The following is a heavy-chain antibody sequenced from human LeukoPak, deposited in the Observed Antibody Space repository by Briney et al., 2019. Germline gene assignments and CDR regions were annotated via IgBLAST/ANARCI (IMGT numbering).Heavy chain of an antibody. CDR1: GGSISSYY. J-gene: IGHJ3*02. V-gene: IGHV4-59*01. CDR2: IYYSGST. Sequence: SETLSLTCTVSGGSISSYYWSWIRQPPGKGLERIGYIYYSGSTNYNPSLKSRVTISVDTSKNQFSLKLSSVTAADTAVYYCAREDSEDAFDIWGQGTMVTVSS. CDR3: AREDSEDAFDI.